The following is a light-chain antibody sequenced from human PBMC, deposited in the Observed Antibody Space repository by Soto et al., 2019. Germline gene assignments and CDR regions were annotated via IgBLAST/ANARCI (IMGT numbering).Light chain of an antibody. V-gene: IGLV3-21*02. J-gene: IGLJ2*01. CDR3: QVWDANTDHVV. Sequence: SYELTQPPSVSVAPGQTARLTGGGSNIGSKTVHWYQQKPGQAPVLVVYDDADRPSGIPERFSGSNSGNTAALTISRVEAGHEADYYCQVWDANTDHVVFGGGTKLTVL. CDR2: DDA. CDR1: NIGSKT.